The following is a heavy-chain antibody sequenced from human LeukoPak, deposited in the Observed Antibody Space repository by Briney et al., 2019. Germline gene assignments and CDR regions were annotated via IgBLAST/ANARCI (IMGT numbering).Heavy chain of an antibody. CDR2: IYYSGST. CDR1: GGSISSGDYY. D-gene: IGHD5-24*01. J-gene: IGHJ2*01. V-gene: IGHV4-39*01. CDR3: AIRRDGYNLYWYFDL. Sequence: PSQTLSLTCTVSGGSISSGDYYWRWIRQPPGKGLEWIGSIYYSGSTYYNPSLKSRVTISVDTSKNQFSLKLSSVTAADTAVYYCAIRRDGYNLYWYFDLWGRGTLVTVSS.